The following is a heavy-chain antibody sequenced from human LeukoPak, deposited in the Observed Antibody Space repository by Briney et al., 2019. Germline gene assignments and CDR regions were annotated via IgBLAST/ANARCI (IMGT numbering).Heavy chain of an antibody. Sequence: ASVKVSCKASGYTFTDYYIHWVRQAPGQGLEWMGWINPNSGGTTYAQKFHGRVTMTRDTSISTADTELRRLRSDDTAVYYCASPYGSGSLSGHDAFDMWGQGTMVTVSS. D-gene: IGHD3-10*01. CDR1: GYTFTDYY. CDR3: ASPYGSGSLSGHDAFDM. V-gene: IGHV1-2*02. J-gene: IGHJ3*02. CDR2: INPNSGGT.